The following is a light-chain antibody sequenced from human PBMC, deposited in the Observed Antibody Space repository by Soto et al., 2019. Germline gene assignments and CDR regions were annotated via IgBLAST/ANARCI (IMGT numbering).Light chain of an antibody. CDR3: NSYTSSSTHV. V-gene: IGLV2-14*03. J-gene: IGLJ1*01. CDR1: SSDVGGYNY. Sequence: QSVLTQPASVSGSPGQSITLSFTGTSSDVGGYNYVSWYQQHPGKAPKLIISDVSNRPSGVSNRFSGSKSGNTASLTISGLQAEDEADYYCNSYTSSSTHVXGTGTKVTVL. CDR2: DVS.